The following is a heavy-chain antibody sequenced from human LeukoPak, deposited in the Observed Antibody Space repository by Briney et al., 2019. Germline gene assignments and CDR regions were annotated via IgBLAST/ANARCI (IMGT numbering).Heavy chain of an antibody. CDR1: GFTFSRYA. J-gene: IGHJ4*02. CDR2: ISSSGGST. CDR3: AKRNSSGYYYFDY. D-gene: IGHD3-22*01. V-gene: IGHV3-23*01. Sequence: PGGSLRLSCAASGFTFSRYAMSWVRQAPGKGLEWVSTISSSGGSTYYADSVKGRFTISRDNSKNMLYLQVNSLRAEDTAVYYCAKRNSSGYYYFDYWGQGTLATVSS.